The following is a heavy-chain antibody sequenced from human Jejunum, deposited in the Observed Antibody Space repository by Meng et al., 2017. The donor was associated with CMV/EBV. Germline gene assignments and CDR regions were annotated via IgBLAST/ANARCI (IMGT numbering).Heavy chain of an antibody. D-gene: IGHD2/OR15-2a*01. CDR2: LIPVLNKA. J-gene: IGHJ4*02. Sequence: QVPLVQAGAEVKKPGSSVTVACKTSGGSFSTYTFSWVRQAPGQGLEWMGGLIPVLNKAKSAPRFQDRVTFTADETTTTAYMELSSLTFEDTAVYFCARGRGNQPLFDFWGQGTLVTVSS. V-gene: IGHV1-69*10. CDR3: ARGRGNQPLFDF. CDR1: GGSFSTYT.